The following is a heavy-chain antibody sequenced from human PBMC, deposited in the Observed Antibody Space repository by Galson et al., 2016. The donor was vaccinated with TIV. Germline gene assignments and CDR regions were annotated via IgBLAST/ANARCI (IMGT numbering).Heavy chain of an antibody. D-gene: IGHD4-17*01. V-gene: IGHV4-38-2*02. CDR3: VREGSTVTMHNYFGMDV. J-gene: IGHJ6*02. CDR1: GYAIKSGYY. CDR2: IYESGTT. Sequence: LSLTCAVSGYAIKSGYYWGWIRQPPGKGLQWIGSIYESGTTYYNPSLKSRLTMSVDTSKNQFSLKLSSVTAADTAVYYCVREGSTVTMHNYFGMDVWGQGTSVTVSS.